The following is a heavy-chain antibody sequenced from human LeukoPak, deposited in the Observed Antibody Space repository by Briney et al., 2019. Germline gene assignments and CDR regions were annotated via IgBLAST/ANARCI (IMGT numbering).Heavy chain of an antibody. CDR1: GGSISSSSYY. D-gene: IGHD3-22*01. Sequence: SETLSLTCTVSGGSISSSSYYWGWIRQPPGKGLEWIGSIYYSGSTYYNPSLKSRVTISVDTSKNQFSLKLSSVTAAGTAVYYCARGGDYYDSSGYYGLLDYWGQGTLVTVSS. V-gene: IGHV4-39*07. J-gene: IGHJ4*02. CDR3: ARGGDYYDSSGYYGLLDY. CDR2: IYYSGST.